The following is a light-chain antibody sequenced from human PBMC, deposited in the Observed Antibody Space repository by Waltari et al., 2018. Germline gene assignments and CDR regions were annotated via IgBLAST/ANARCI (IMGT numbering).Light chain of an antibody. Sequence: QSALTQPRSVSGSPGQSVTLSCPGTSSDVGGYNYVSWYQHHPGKAPKLIIYDVPKRPSGVPDRFSASKSDNTASLTISGLQAEDEADYYCCSYAGSITFWVFGGGTKLTVL. CDR3: CSYAGSITFWV. CDR2: DVP. J-gene: IGLJ3*02. CDR1: SSDVGGYNY. V-gene: IGLV2-11*01.